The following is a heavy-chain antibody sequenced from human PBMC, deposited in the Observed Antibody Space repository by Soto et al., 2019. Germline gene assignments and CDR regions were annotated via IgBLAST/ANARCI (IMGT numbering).Heavy chain of an antibody. D-gene: IGHD3-10*01. J-gene: IGHJ4*02. V-gene: IGHV3-23*01. CDR1: GFTFKNYD. Sequence: EVELLESGGGLVQPGGSLRLSCVASGFTFKNYDMRWIRQAPGKGLEWVSGISGSGGVTYYADSVKGRFTISRDNSKNTVYLQMNSLRAEDTAIYYCAKNRRFRSYYESAGHYDNWGQGTLVTVSS. CDR2: ISGSGGVT. CDR3: AKNRRFRSYYESAGHYDN.